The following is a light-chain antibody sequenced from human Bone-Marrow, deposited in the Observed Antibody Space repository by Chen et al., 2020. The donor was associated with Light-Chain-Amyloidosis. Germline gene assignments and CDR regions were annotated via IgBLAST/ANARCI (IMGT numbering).Light chain of an antibody. CDR2: GSS. CDR3: QQYGTSPLT. J-gene: IGKJ4*01. CDR1: QTISSNY. V-gene: IGKV3-20*01. Sequence: IVLTKSPGTLSLSLGEGANLSCRASQTISSNYLTWYQQKFGQAPRLLIYGSSSRATGIPDRFTGSGSGTDFTLTINRLEPEDFAMYYCQQYGTSPLTFGGGTKVEIK.